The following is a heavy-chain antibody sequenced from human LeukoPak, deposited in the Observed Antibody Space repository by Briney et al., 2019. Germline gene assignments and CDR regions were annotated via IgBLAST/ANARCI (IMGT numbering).Heavy chain of an antibody. CDR1: GGSCDDYY. V-gene: IGHV4-34*01. Sequence: SETLSLTCAVYGGSCDDYYCSWIRQPPGKGLEWIGEIHPSGIFYYNSSLMSRGTISIDTSKSQFSLRLTSVTAADTGFYYCARGRDRSKAGDHWGQGSLVTVSS. CDR3: ARGRDRSKAGDH. CDR2: IHPSGIF. D-gene: IGHD5-24*01. J-gene: IGHJ4*02.